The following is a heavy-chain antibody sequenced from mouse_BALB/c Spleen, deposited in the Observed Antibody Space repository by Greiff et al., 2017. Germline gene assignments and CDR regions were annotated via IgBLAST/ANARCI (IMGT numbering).Heavy chain of an antibody. CDR3: ARAKNLLYYASSWDFDY. J-gene: IGHJ2*01. V-gene: IGHV5-17*02. CDR2: ISSGSSTI. CDR1: GFTFSSFG. D-gene: IGHD1-1*01. Sequence: EVQGVESGGGLVQPGGSRKLSCAASGFTFSSFGMHWVRQAPEKGLEWVAYISSGSSTIYYADTVKGRFTISRDNPKNTLFLQMTSLRSEDTAMYYCARAKNLLYYASSWDFDYRGQGTTLTDSS.